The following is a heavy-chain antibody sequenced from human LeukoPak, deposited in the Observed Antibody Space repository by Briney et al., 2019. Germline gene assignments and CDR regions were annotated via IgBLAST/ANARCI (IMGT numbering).Heavy chain of an antibody. Sequence: ASVKVSYKASGYTFTSYDINWVRQATGQGLEWMGWMNPNSGNTGYAQKFQGRVTMTRNTSISTAYMELSSLRSEDTAVYYCATRVSGRYVTLNWNEEDFWGQGTLVTVSS. CDR1: GYTFTSYD. V-gene: IGHV1-8*01. J-gene: IGHJ4*02. CDR3: ATRVSGRYVTLNWNEEDF. D-gene: IGHD1-1*01. CDR2: MNPNSGNT.